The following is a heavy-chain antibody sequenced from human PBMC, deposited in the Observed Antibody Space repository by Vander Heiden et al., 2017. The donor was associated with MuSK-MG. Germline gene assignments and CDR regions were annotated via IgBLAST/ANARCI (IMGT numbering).Heavy chain of an antibody. Sequence: QVQLVQSGAEVKKPGASVKVSCKASVYTFTSYGISWVRQAPGQGREWMGWSSAYNGNTNYAQKLQGRVTMTTDTSTRTADMELRSLRSDDTAVYYCAREWDIGAAIDDWGQGTLVTVSS. CDR3: AREWDIGAAIDD. CDR2: SSAYNGNT. CDR1: VYTFTSYG. J-gene: IGHJ4*02. V-gene: IGHV1-18*01. D-gene: IGHD5-12*01.